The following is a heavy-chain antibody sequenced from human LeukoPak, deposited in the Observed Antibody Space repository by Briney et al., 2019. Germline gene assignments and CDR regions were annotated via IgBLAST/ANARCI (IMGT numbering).Heavy chain of an antibody. J-gene: IGHJ6*02. Sequence: GGSLRLSCAASGFTFSSYAMSWVRQAPGKGLEWVSAISGSGGSTYYADSVKGRFTISRDNSKNTLFLQMNSLRAEDTAVYYCARAVAGTLYYYYGMDVWGQGTTVTVSS. CDR3: ARAVAGTLYYYYGMDV. CDR1: GFTFSSYA. V-gene: IGHV3-23*01. D-gene: IGHD6-19*01. CDR2: ISGSGGST.